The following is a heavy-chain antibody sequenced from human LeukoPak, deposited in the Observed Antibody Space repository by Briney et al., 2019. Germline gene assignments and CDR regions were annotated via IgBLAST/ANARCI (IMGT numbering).Heavy chain of an antibody. Sequence: SVKVSCKASGGTFSSYAISWVRQAPGQGLEWMGGIIPIFGTANYAQKFQGRVTITADKSTSTAYMELSSLRSEDTAVYYCARSRGYYFNYYYYMDVWGKGTTVTVSS. CDR3: ARSRGYYFNYYYYMDV. D-gene: IGHD3-22*01. J-gene: IGHJ6*03. CDR1: GGTFSSYA. V-gene: IGHV1-69*06. CDR2: IIPIFGTA.